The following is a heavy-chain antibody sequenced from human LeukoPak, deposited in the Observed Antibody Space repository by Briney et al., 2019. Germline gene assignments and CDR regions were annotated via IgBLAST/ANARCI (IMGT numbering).Heavy chain of an antibody. CDR1: GFTFDDYA. CDR2: ISWNSGSI. Sequence: GRSLRLSSAASGFTFDDYAMHWVRQAPGKGLEWVSGISWNSGSIGYADSVKGRFTISRDNAKNSLYLQMNSLRAEDTALYYCAKAVLGIGHYYYYGMDVWGQGTTVTVSS. CDR3: AKAVLGIGHYYYYGMDV. J-gene: IGHJ6*02. V-gene: IGHV3-9*01.